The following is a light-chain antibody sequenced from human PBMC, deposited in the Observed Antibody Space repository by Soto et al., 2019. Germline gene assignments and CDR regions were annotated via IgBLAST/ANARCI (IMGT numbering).Light chain of an antibody. CDR2: DVS. CDR3: SSYTRSSTEL. CDR1: SNDVGSYNF. Sequence: QSALTQPASVSGSPGQSITISCIGTSNDVGSYNFVSWYQKHPNTAPRLIIYDVSNRPSGVSNRFSGSKSDNTASLTISGLQAEDEADYYCSSYTRSSTELFGGGTKVTVL. J-gene: IGLJ2*01. V-gene: IGLV2-14*03.